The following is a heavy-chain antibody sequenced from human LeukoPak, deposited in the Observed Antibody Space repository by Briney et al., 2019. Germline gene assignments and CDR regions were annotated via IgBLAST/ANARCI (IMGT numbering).Heavy chain of an antibody. D-gene: IGHD2/OR15-2a*01. CDR1: GDSISSTKYH. V-gene: IGHV4-39*01. Sequence: SETLSLTCVVSGDSISSTKYHWAWIRQPPGRGLEWIGSIYYTGSTYYNPSLRSRVTISVDTSKNQFSLNLSSVTAADTAVYYCVTRRPSMAFGYWGQGTLVTVSS. CDR3: VTRRPSMAFGY. J-gene: IGHJ4*02. CDR2: IYYTGST.